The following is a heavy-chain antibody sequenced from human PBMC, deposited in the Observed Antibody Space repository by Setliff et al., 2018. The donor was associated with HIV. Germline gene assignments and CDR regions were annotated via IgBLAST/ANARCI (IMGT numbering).Heavy chain of an antibody. V-gene: IGHV4-59*01. CDR2: IYYSGIT. J-gene: IGHJ6*03. D-gene: IGHD5-18*01. CDR3: ARQGYSYGYHYFYYMDV. Sequence: SETLSLTCTVSGGSIRSYYWTWIRQPPGKGLEWIGYIYYSGITKYNPSLKSRVTISVDTSKNQFSLNLSSVTAADTAMYYCARQGYSYGYHYFYYMDVWGRGTTVTVSS. CDR1: GGSIRSYY.